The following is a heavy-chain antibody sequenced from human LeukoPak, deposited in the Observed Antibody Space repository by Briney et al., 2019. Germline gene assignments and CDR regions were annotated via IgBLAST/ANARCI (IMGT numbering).Heavy chain of an antibody. CDR2: MRYDGSNK. CDR3: GSRTGAI. J-gene: IGHJ3*02. Sequence: GGSLRLSCAASGFTPSSYGMHWVRQAPGKGLEWVAFMRYDGSNKYYADSVKGRFTISRDNPKNTLYLQMNSLRVEDTAVYYCGSRTGAIWGQGTMVTVSS. CDR1: GFTPSSYG. D-gene: IGHD7-27*01. V-gene: IGHV3-30*02.